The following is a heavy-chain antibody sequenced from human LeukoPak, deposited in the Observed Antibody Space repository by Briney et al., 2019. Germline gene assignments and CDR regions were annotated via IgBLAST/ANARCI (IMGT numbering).Heavy chain of an antibody. J-gene: IGHJ6*03. Sequence: GGSLRLSCAASGFTFSNYAMSWVRQAPGKGLEWVAVISYDGSNKYYADSVKGRFTISRDNSKNTLYLQMNSLRAEDTAVYYCAREMVATASYYYYYYYMDVWGKGTAVTVSS. CDR2: ISYDGSNK. CDR1: GFTFSNYA. V-gene: IGHV3-30-3*01. D-gene: IGHD2-15*01. CDR3: AREMVATASYYYYYYYMDV.